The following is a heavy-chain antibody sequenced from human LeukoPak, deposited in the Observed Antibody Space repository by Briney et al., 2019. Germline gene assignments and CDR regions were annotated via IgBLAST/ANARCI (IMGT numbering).Heavy chain of an antibody. CDR3: ARDYRGYFDY. CDR1: RFTFSSYW. D-gene: IGHD3-16*02. Sequence: GGSLRLFCAASRFTFSSYWMSWVRQAPGKGLEWVANIKQDGSEKYYVDSVKGRFTIYRDNAKNSLYLQMNSLRAEDTAVYYCARDYRGYFDYWGQGTLVTVSS. J-gene: IGHJ4*02. CDR2: IKQDGSEK. V-gene: IGHV3-7*01.